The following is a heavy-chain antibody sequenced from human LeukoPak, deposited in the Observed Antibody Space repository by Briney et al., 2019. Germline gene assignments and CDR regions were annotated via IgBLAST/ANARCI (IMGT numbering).Heavy chain of an antibody. CDR2: ISSSSSTI. CDR3: ATSSIAARPGFDY. J-gene: IGHJ4*02. Sequence: PGGSPRLSCAASGFTFSSYSMNWVRQAPGKGLEWVSYISSSSSTIYYADSVKGRFTISRDNAKNSLYLQMNSLRAEDTAVYYCATSSIAARPGFDYWGQGTLVTVSS. V-gene: IGHV3-48*04. CDR1: GFTFSSYS. D-gene: IGHD6-6*01.